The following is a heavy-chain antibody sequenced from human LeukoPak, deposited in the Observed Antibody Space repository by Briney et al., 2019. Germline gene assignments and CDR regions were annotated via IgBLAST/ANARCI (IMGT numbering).Heavy chain of an antibody. D-gene: IGHD3-9*01. J-gene: IGHJ5*02. CDR2: IYYSGST. Sequence: SETLSLTCTVSGGSISRYYWSWIRQPPGKGLEWIGYIYYSGSTKYNASLKSRVTISVATSKNQVALKLNSVTAADTAVYYCARGVRYFDPWGQGTLVTVSS. CDR3: ARGVRYFDP. CDR1: GGSISRYY. V-gene: IGHV4-59*01.